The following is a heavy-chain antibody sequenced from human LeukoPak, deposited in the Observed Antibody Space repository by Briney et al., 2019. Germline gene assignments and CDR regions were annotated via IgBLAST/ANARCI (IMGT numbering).Heavy chain of an antibody. CDR1: GGTFSNYA. J-gene: IGHJ4*02. Sequence: SVKVSCKASGGTFSNYAISWVRQAPGQGLEWMGGIIPIFGTANYAQKFQGRVTITTDESTSTAYMELSSLRSEDTAVYYCARYRAAAGIYRDYWGQGTLVTVSS. CDR2: IIPIFGTA. CDR3: ARYRAAAGIYRDY. D-gene: IGHD6-13*01. V-gene: IGHV1-69*05.